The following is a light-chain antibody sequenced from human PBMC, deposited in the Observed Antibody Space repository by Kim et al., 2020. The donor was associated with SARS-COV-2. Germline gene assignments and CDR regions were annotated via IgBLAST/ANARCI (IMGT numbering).Light chain of an antibody. CDR1: WSDVGGYNC. CDR2: GVT. Sequence: GQSVAVSCTRTWSDVGGYNCGAWDQQHPGEAPKFRIYGVTERPTGFPDRFSGSKAGNTASLTVSDLQAEDEADYYCSSYAGSNNLVFGGGTQLTVL. V-gene: IGLV2-8*01. CDR3: SSYAGSNNLV. J-gene: IGLJ2*01.